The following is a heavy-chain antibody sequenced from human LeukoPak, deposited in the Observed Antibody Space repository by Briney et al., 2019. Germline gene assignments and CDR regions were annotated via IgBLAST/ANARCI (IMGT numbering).Heavy chain of an antibody. CDR2: IIPIFGTA. Sequence: SVKVSCKASGGTFSSYAISWVRQAPGQGLERMGGIIPIFGTANYAQKSQGRVTITADKSTSTAYMELSSLRSEDTAVYYCARARGGDDILTLDYWGQGTLVTVSS. D-gene: IGHD3-9*01. CDR1: GGTFSSYA. J-gene: IGHJ4*02. V-gene: IGHV1-69*06. CDR3: ARARGGDDILTLDY.